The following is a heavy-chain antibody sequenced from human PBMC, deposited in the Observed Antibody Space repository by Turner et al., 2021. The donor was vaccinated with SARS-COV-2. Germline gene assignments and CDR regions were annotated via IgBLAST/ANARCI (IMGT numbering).Heavy chain of an antibody. Sequence: QVKLVESGGGVVQPGRSLRLSCAASGLTFSSYGMHWVRQAPGKGLEWVAVIWYDGSNKYYADSVKGRFTISRDNSKNTLYLQMNSLRAEDTAVYYCARDGGYSGYAYFDYWGQGTLVTVSS. CDR2: IWYDGSNK. CDR3: ARDGGYSGYAYFDY. CDR1: GLTFSSYG. J-gene: IGHJ4*02. D-gene: IGHD5-12*01. V-gene: IGHV3-33*01.